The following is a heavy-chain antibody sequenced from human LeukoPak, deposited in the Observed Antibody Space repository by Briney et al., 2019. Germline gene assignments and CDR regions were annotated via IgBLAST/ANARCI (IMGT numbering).Heavy chain of an antibody. V-gene: IGHV1-69*04. CDR2: IIPILGIA. D-gene: IGHD2-15*01. CDR3: ARDLPYIVVVVAAMTAPDIADAFDI. Sequence: GASVKVSCKASGYTFTSYAMHWVRQAPGQGLEWMGRIIPILGIANYVQKFQGRVTITADKSTTTAYMELRSLRSDDTAVYYCARDLPYIVVVVAAMTAPDIADAFDIWGQGTMVTVSS. J-gene: IGHJ3*02. CDR1: GYTFTSYA.